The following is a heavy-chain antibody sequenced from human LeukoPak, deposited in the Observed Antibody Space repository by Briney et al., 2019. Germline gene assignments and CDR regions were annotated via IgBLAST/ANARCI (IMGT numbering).Heavy chain of an antibody. D-gene: IGHD6-13*01. J-gene: IGHJ4*02. V-gene: IGHV4-34*01. CDR2: INHSGST. CDR1: GGSFSGYY. Sequence: SETLSLTCAVYGGSFSGYYWSWIRQPPGKGLEWIGEINHSGSTNYNTSLKSRVTISVATSKNQFSRKLSSVTAADTAVYYWARSGGQQLELDYWGQETLVTVSS. CDR3: ARSGGQQLELDY.